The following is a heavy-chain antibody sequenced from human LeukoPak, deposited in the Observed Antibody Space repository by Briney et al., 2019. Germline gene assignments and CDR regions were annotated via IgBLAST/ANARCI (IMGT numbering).Heavy chain of an antibody. J-gene: IGHJ4*02. CDR3: AKDPLQYGSGSYYFDY. CDR2: IWYDGNNK. Sequence: GGSLRLSCAASGFTFSSCGMHWVRQAPGKGLEWVAFIWYDGNNKYYADSVKGRFTISRDSSKNTLYLQMSSLRAEDKAVYYCAKDPLQYGSGSYYFDYWGQGTLVTVSS. CDR1: GFTFSSCG. D-gene: IGHD3-10*01. V-gene: IGHV3-30*02.